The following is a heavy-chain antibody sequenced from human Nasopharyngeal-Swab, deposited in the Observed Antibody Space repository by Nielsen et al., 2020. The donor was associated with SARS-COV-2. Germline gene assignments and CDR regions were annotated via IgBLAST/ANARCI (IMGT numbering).Heavy chain of an antibody. V-gene: IGHV4-34*01. CDR1: GGSFSGYY. CDR3: AREDTAMGEIFDY. Sequence: SETLSLTCAVYGGSFSGYYWSWIRQPPGKGLEWIGEINHSGSTNYNPSLKSRVTTSVDTSKNQFSLKLSSVTAADTAVYYCAREDTAMGEIFDYWGQGTLVTVSS. J-gene: IGHJ4*02. D-gene: IGHD5-18*01. CDR2: INHSGST.